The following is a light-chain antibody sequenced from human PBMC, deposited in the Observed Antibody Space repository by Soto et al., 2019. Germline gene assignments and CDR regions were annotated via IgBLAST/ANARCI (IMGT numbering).Light chain of an antibody. CDR3: QQYHFFWT. CDR2: KAS. J-gene: IGKJ1*01. Sequence: DIQMTQSPSTLSASVGDRVTITFRASQNIDSGLAWYQQKPGKAPKLLIYKASTLESGVPLRFSGGGSGTEFTLTITILQPDDFATYYCQQYHFFWTFGQGTRVEIK. V-gene: IGKV1-5*03. CDR1: QNIDSG.